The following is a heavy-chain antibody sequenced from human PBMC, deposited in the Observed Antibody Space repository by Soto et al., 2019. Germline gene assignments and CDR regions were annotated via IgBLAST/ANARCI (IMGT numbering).Heavy chain of an antibody. CDR1: GGSISSYY. D-gene: IGHD3-22*01. CDR3: ARAYYYDSSGYYQGSSGMDV. J-gene: IGHJ6*02. Sequence: PSETLSLTCTVSGGSISSYYWSWIRQPPGKGLEWIGYIYYSGGTNYNPSLKSRVTISVDTSKNQFSLKLSSVTAADTAVYYCARAYYYDSSGYYQGSSGMDVWGQGTTVTVSS. CDR2: IYYSGGT. V-gene: IGHV4-59*12.